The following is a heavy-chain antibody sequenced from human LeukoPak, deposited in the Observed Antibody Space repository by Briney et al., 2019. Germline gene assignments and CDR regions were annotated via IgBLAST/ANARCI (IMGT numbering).Heavy chain of an antibody. CDR2: ISAYNGNT. Sequence: ASVKVSCKASGYTFTSYGISWVRQAPGQGLEWMGWISAYNGNTNYAQKLQSRVTMTTDTSTSTAYMELRSLRSDDTAVYYCARDYPLMITFGGLIVFDCWGQGTLVTVSS. CDR1: GYTFTSYG. J-gene: IGHJ4*02. D-gene: IGHD3-16*02. CDR3: ARDYPLMITFGGLIVFDC. V-gene: IGHV1-18*01.